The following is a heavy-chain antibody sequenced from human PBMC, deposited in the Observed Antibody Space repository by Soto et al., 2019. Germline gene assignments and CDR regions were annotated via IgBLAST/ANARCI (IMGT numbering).Heavy chain of an antibody. J-gene: IGHJ3*02. Sequence: GGSLRLSCAASAFTFSSYAMHWVRQAPGKGLEYVSAISSNGGSTYYANSVKGRFTISRDNSKNTLYLQMGSLRAEDMAVYYCARNYGGNSYAFDIWGQGTMVTVS. D-gene: IGHD2-21*02. CDR2: ISSNGGST. V-gene: IGHV3-64*01. CDR1: AFTFSSYA. CDR3: ARNYGGNSYAFDI.